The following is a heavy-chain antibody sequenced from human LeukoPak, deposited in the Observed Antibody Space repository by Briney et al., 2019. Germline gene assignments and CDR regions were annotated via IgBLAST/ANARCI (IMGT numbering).Heavy chain of an antibody. Sequence: SETLSLTCTVSGGSISSYYWSWIRQPPGKGLEWIGDIYYSGSTNYNPSLKSRVTISVDTSKNQFSLKLSSVTAADTAVYYCARLSSGWYYFDYWGQGTLVTVSS. CDR1: GGSISSYY. D-gene: IGHD6-19*01. CDR2: IYYSGST. CDR3: ARLSSGWYYFDY. J-gene: IGHJ4*02. V-gene: IGHV4-59*08.